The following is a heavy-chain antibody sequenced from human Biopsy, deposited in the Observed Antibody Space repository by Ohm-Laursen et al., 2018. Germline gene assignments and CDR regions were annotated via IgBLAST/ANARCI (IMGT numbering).Heavy chain of an antibody. V-gene: IGHV4-4*07. CDR2: IYSSGGS. D-gene: IGHD6-19*01. CDR1: GGSTNYYF. CDR3: ARTPGKAVAGRFLDL. J-gene: IGHJ2*01. Sequence: SETLSLTCGVSGGSTNYYFWSWIRQPAGETLEWIGRIYSSGGSSYNPSLKSRISMSMDTSNNQFSLTLTSVTAADTAVYYCARTPGKAVAGRFLDLWGRGTLVTVSS.